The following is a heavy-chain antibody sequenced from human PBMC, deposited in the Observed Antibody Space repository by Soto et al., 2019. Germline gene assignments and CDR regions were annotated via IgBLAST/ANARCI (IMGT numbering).Heavy chain of an antibody. CDR1: GFTFSSYA. CDR3: AKDTVDTGQPNWFDP. Sequence: EVQLLESGGGLVQPGGSLRLSCAASGFTFSSYAMSWVRQAPGKGLEWVSAISGSGGSTYYADSVKGRFTISRDNSKTTLYLQMNSLRAEDTAVYYCAKDTVDTGQPNWFDPWGQGTLVTVSS. D-gene: IGHD5-18*01. CDR2: ISGSGGST. V-gene: IGHV3-23*01. J-gene: IGHJ5*02.